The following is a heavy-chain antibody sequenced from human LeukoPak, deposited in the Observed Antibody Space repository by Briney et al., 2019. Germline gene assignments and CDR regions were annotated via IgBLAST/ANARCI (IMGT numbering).Heavy chain of an antibody. Sequence: AGGSLRLSCAASGFTFSRYWMHWVRHAPGEGLVWVSRIKTDGTYTSNADSVKGRFTISRDNAKSTLYLRMNSLKVEDTALYYCVADLGDYADFWGQGTLVTVSS. J-gene: IGHJ4*02. V-gene: IGHV3-74*01. CDR1: GFTFSRYW. CDR3: VADLGDYADF. CDR2: IKTDGTYT.